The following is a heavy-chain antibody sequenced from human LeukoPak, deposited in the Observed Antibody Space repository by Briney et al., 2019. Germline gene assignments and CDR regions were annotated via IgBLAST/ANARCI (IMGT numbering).Heavy chain of an antibody. CDR1: GYTFTSYG. CDR3: ARGSEDNWFDP. J-gene: IGHJ5*02. V-gene: IGHV1-18*04. CDR2: ISAYNGNT. D-gene: IGHD2-15*01. Sequence: VASVTVSFKASGYTFTSYGISWVRQAPGQGLEWMGWISAYNGNTNYAQKLQGRVTMTTDTSTSTAYMELRSLRSDDTAVYYCARGSEDNWFDPWGQGTLVTVSS.